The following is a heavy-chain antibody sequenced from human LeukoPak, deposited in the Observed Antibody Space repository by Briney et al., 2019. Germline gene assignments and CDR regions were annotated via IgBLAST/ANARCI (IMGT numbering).Heavy chain of an antibody. V-gene: IGHV1-46*01. J-gene: IGHJ4*02. CDR2: INPSGGST. D-gene: IGHD5-24*01. CDR1: GYTFTRYY. CDR3: ARPQEEDGYNYNWAFDY. Sequence: GASVKVSCKASGYTFTRYYMHWVRQAPGQGLEWMGIINPSGGSTSYAQKFQGRVTMTTDTSTTTAYMELRSLRSDDTAVYYCARPQEEDGYNYNWAFDYWGQGTLVTVSS.